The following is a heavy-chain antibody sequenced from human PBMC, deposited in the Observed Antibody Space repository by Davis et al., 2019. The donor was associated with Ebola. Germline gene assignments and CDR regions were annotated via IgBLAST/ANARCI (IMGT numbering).Heavy chain of an antibody. V-gene: IGHV4-38-2*01. Sequence: PSETLSLTCAVSGYSISSGYYWGWIRQPPGKGLEWIGSIYHSGSTYYNPSLKSRVTISVDTSKNQFSLKLSSVTAADTAVYYCASYCGGDCYPGWGQGTLVTVSS. CDR3: ASYCGGDCYPG. CDR1: GYSISSGYY. CDR2: IYHSGST. J-gene: IGHJ4*02. D-gene: IGHD2-21*01.